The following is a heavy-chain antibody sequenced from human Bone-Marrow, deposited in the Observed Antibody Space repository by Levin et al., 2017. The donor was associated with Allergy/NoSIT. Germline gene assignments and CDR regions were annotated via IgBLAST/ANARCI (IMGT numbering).Heavy chain of an antibody. CDR3: AKDRDQRWDEHLLDH. Sequence: PGGSLRLSCTASGLTFSSYAMSWVRQAPGKGLEWVSAISSTGDPTQYAESVRGRFTVSRDNSKNTLYLQMNSLRADDTAVYYCAKDRDQRWDEHLLDHWGQGTLVTVSS. CDR2: ISSTGDPT. V-gene: IGHV3-23*01. D-gene: IGHD1-26*01. J-gene: IGHJ4*02. CDR1: GLTFSSYA.